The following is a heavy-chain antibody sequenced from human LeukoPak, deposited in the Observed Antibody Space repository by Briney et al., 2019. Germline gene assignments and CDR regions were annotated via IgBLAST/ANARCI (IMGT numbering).Heavy chain of an antibody. D-gene: IGHD1-26*01. J-gene: IGHJ4*02. Sequence: PGGSLRLSCAASGFTFSDYYMSWIRQAPGKGLEWVSYISSSGSTIYYADSVKGRFTIYRDNAKNSLYLQMNSLRAEDTAVYYCARDPRATVPANYFDYWGQGTLVTVSS. CDR2: ISSSGSTI. CDR3: ARDPRATVPANYFDY. V-gene: IGHV3-11*01. CDR1: GFTFSDYY.